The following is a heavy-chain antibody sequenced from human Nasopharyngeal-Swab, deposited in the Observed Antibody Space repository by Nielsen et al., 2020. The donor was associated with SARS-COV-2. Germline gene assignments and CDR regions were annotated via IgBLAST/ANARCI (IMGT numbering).Heavy chain of an antibody. J-gene: IGHJ4*02. CDR1: GGSISSRTNYC. CDR2: VHYDGST. Sequence: SETLSLTCAVSGGSISSRTNYCWVWLRQPPGKGLEWIGTVHYDGSTYYSPSLKSRVTTSVDTSKNQFSLQLSSVTAADTAVYYCVRSSSWYYFDYWAQGTQVTVSS. D-gene: IGHD6-13*01. V-gene: IGHV4-39*07. CDR3: VRSSSWYYFDY.